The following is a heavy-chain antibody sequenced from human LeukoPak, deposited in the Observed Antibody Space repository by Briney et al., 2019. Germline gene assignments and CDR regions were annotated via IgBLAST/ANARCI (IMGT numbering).Heavy chain of an antibody. J-gene: IGHJ2*01. CDR2: TNTDGTST. V-gene: IGHV3-74*01. CDR1: GFTFSNSW. Sequence: PGGFLRLSCAASGFTFSNSWMHWVRQAPGKRLVWVSRTNTDGTSTNYADSVKGRFTISRDNAKNTLYLQMHTLRAEDTAVYYCARTYNNWYFDLWGCGTLVTVSS. D-gene: IGHD3-10*01. CDR3: ARTYNNWYFDL.